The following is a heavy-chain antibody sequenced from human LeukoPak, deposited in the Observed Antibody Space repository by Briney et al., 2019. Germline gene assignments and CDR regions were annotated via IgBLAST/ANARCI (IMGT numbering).Heavy chain of an antibody. D-gene: IGHD6-19*01. V-gene: IGHV4-39*02. CDR3: ARDEGSGWYYFDY. J-gene: IGHJ4*02. Sequence: SETLSLTCTVSGGSISSSSYYWGWIRQPPGKALEWIGSIYYSGSTYYNPSLKSRVTISVDTSKNQFSLKLSSVTAADTAVYYCARDEGSGWYYFDYWGQGTLVTVSS. CDR2: IYYSGST. CDR1: GGSISSSSYY.